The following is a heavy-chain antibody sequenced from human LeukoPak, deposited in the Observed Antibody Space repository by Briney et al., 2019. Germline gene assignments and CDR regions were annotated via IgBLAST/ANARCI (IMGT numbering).Heavy chain of an antibody. CDR2: IGGSGSNT. J-gene: IGHJ4*02. D-gene: IGHD5-12*01. Sequence: GGSLRLSCVASDFTFPNYAMTWVRLAPGKGLEWVSSIGGSGSNTNYADSVRGRFTISRDNSKNTLFLQMNSLRAEDTAVYYCAKDNDPRAYSAYDSYDYWGQGTLVTVSS. V-gene: IGHV3-23*01. CDR3: AKDNDPRAYSAYDSYDY. CDR1: DFTFPNYA.